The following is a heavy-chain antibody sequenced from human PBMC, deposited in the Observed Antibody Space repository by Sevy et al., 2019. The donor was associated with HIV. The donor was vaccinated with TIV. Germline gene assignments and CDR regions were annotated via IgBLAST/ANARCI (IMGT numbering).Heavy chain of an antibody. D-gene: IGHD3-22*01. V-gene: IGHV1-24*01. CDR1: GYRLSELS. Sequence: ASVKVSCKISGYRLSELSMHWVRQAPGKGLEWMGRFDPEDGEIIYSQKFQGRVTVTEDTSTDTAYMELSRPRSEVTAVYYCATGREYYDENSGYFDYWGPGTLVTVSS. CDR2: FDPEDGEI. J-gene: IGHJ4*02. CDR3: ATGREYYDENSGYFDY.